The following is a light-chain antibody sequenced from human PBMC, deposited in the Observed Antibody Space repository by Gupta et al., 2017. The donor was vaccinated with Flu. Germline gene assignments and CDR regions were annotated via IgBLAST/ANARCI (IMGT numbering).Light chain of an antibody. Sequence: QPVLTQSSSASASLGSSVELTCTLSSGHSRNNIAGHQQQPGKAPRYLMKVESSGRYSKGSGVPDRLYGASYANDRSFQTSALQSEEESAELCEAWEPAPLIVGGGTKLIVL. J-gene: IGLJ2*01. CDR3: EAWEPAPLI. CDR2: VESSGRY. V-gene: IGLV4-60*03. CDR1: SGHSRNN.